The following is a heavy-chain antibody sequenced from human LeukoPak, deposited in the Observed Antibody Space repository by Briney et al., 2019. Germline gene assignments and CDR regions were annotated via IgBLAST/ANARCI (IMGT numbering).Heavy chain of an antibody. Sequence: GGSLRLSCAASGFTFSSYEMNWVRQAPGKGLEWVSYFSSSGSTIYYADSVKGRFTISRDNAKNSLYLQMNSLRAEDTAVYYCARAGGYYDFWSGHFDYWGQGTLVTVSS. CDR3: ARAGGYYDFWSGHFDY. V-gene: IGHV3-48*03. D-gene: IGHD3-3*01. J-gene: IGHJ4*02. CDR1: GFTFSSYE. CDR2: FSSSGSTI.